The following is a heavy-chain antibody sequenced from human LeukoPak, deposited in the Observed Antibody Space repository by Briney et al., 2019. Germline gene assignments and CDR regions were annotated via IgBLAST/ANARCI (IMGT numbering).Heavy chain of an antibody. CDR1: GFTFSTYA. D-gene: IGHD3-10*01. CDR3: AKVRGSGSFPPYYFDS. CDR2: ISDSGSRT. V-gene: IGHV3-23*01. Sequence: PGGSLRLSCAASGFTFSTYAMSWVRQAPGKGLEWVSSISDSGSRTYYTDSVKGRFTVSRDNSKSALHVQMNSLRAEDTAVYYCAKVRGSGSFPPYYFDSWGQGTLVTVSS. J-gene: IGHJ4*02.